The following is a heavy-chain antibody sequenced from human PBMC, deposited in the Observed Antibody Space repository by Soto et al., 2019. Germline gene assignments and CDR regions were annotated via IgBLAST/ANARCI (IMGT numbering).Heavy chain of an antibody. D-gene: IGHD1-1*01. J-gene: IGHJ4*02. CDR3: ARTLNVWLLGLE. Sequence: QVKLVQSGGEVKKPGASVKISCKASGYTFSSYGISWVRKAPGQGLEWMGWISAYNGNTNYAQKFQGRVTMTTDTSTSTAYMELRSLRSDDTAIYYCARTLNVWLLGLEWGQGTLVTVSS. CDR1: GYTFSSYG. V-gene: IGHV1-18*01. CDR2: ISAYNGNT.